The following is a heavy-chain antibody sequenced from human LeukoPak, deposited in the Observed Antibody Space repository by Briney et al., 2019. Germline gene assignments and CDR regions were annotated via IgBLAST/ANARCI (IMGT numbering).Heavy chain of an antibody. Sequence: SETLSLTCAVYGGSFSGYYWSWIRQPPGKGLEWIGEINHSGSTNYNPSLKSRVTISVDTSKNQFSLKLSSVTAADTAVYYCARRYYDSFSGGFDYWGQGTLVTVSS. V-gene: IGHV4-34*01. J-gene: IGHJ4*02. CDR1: GGSFSGYY. CDR3: ARRYYDSFSGGFDY. D-gene: IGHD3-22*01. CDR2: INHSGST.